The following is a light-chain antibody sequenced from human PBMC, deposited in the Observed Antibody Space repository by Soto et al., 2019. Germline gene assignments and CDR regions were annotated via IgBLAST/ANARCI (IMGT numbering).Light chain of an antibody. CDR2: DAS. Sequence: EIVLTQSPGTLSLSPGERATLSCRASQSVSSNYLAWYQQKPGQAPRLLIYDASHSATGIPARFSGSGSGTNFTLTISRLDPEDFAVYSCQQRSSWPPEFSFGPGTKVDIK. CDR3: QQRSSWPPEFS. V-gene: IGKV3-11*01. CDR1: QSVSSNY. J-gene: IGKJ3*01.